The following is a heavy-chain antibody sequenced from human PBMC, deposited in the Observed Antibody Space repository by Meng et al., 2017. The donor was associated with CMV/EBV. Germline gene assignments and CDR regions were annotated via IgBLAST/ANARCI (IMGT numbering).Heavy chain of an antibody. D-gene: IGHD3-22*01. CDR3: ARDASFYYDSTGYHSAY. CDR1: GYTFNTFG. CDR2: ISGYKGVT. V-gene: IGHV1-18*01. Sequence: QVQRVQSGPEVKSPGASVTVFCKASGYTFNTFGISWVRQATGQGLEWMGWISGYKGVTNYAPKMQGKVTMTTDPSTSTAYLELRSLRSDDTAVYFCARDASFYYDSTGYHSAYWGQGTLVTVSS. J-gene: IGHJ4*02.